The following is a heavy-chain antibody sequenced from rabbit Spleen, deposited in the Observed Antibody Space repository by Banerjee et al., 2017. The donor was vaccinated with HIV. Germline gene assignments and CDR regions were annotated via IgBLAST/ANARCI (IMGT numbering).Heavy chain of an antibody. CDR1: GFSFSGSDV. CDR3: ARDTGSSFSSDGMNL. CDR2: INSSSGND. J-gene: IGHJ6*01. D-gene: IGHD8-1*01. Sequence: QEQLEESGGGLVRPGGSLTLTCKASGFSFSGSDVMCWVRQAPGKGLELIACINSSSGNDDYANWVNGRFTISRTSSPTATLQMTSRAAANMATYYCARDTGSSFSSDGMNLWGQGTLVTVS. V-gene: IGHV1S45*01.